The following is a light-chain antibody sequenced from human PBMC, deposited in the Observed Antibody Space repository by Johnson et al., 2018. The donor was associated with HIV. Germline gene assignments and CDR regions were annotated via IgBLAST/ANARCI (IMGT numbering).Light chain of an antibody. CDR1: SSNIGNNY. V-gene: IGLV1-51*01. Sequence: QSALTQPPSVSAAPGQKVTISCSGSSSNIGNNYVSWYQQLPGTAPKLLIYDNNKRPSGIPDRSSGSKSGTSATLGITGLQTGDEADYYCGTWDSSLSASYVFGTGTKVTVL. CDR2: DNN. CDR3: GTWDSSLSASYV. J-gene: IGLJ1*01.